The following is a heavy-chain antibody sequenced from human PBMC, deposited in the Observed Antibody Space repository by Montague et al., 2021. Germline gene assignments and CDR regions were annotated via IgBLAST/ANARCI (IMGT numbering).Heavy chain of an antibody. Sequence: SETLSLTCAVYGGSFSGYYWSWIRRPPGKGLEWIGEINHSGSTNYNPSLKSRATISVDTSKNQFSLKLSSVTAADTAVYYCARRGGTMVRGVKGYMDVWGKGTTVTVSS. V-gene: IGHV4-34*01. CDR1: GGSFSGYY. CDR2: INHSGST. D-gene: IGHD3-10*01. CDR3: ARRGGTMVRGVKGYMDV. J-gene: IGHJ6*03.